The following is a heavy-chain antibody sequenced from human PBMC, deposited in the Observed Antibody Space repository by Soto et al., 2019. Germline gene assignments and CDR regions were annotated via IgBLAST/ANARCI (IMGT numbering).Heavy chain of an antibody. D-gene: IGHD6-6*01. CDR2: ISWDGGST. J-gene: IGHJ6*02. V-gene: IGHV3-43*01. CDR1: GFTFDDYT. Sequence: GSLRLSCAASGFTFDDYTMHWVRQAPGKGLEWVSLISWDGGSTYYADSVKGRFTISRDNSKNSLYLQMNSLRTEDTALYYCAKDIKSIAAPDYYYYGMDVWGQGTTVTVSS. CDR3: AKDIKSIAAPDYYYYGMDV.